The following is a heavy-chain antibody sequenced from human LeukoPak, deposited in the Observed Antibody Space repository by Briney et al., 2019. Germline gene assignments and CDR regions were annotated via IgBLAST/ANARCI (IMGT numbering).Heavy chain of an antibody. CDR3: ARGGIGYYDFWSGYYRRGVFDY. D-gene: IGHD3-3*01. CDR2: INHSGST. CDR1: GFTFSSYG. J-gene: IGHJ4*02. Sequence: GSLRLSCAASGFTFSSYGMSWVRQPPGKGLEWIGEINHSGSTNYNPSLKSRVTITVDTSKNQFSLKLSSVTAADTAVYYCARGGIGYYDFWSGYYRRGVFDYWGQGTLVTVSS. V-gene: IGHV4-34*01.